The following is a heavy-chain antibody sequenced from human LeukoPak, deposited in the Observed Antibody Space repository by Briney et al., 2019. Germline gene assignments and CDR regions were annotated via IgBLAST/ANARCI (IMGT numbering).Heavy chain of an antibody. D-gene: IGHD5-12*01. CDR2: IYYSGST. J-gene: IGHJ3*02. CDR3: ARVARGNVDI. Sequence: SETLSLTCTVSGGSISSYYWSWIRQPPGKGLEWIGYIYYSGSTYYNPSLKSRVTISVDTSKNQFSLKLSSVTAADTAVYYCARVARGNVDIWGQGTMVTVSS. CDR1: GGSISSYY. V-gene: IGHV4-59*06.